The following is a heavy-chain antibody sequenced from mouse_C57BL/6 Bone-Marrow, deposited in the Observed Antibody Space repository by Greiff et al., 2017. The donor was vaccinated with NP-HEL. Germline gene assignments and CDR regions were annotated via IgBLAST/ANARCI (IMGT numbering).Heavy chain of an antibody. D-gene: IGHD2-1*01. CDR3: AKSGPNGNLGYFDV. J-gene: IGHJ1*03. V-gene: IGHV2-5*01. CDR1: GFSLTSYG. CDR2: IWRGGST. Sequence: QVQLKESGPGLVQPSQSLSITCTVSGFSLTSYGVHWVRQSPGKGLEWLGVIWRGGSTDYNAAFMSRLSITKDNSKSQVFFKMNSLQADDTAIYYCAKSGPNGNLGYFDVWGTGTTVTVSS.